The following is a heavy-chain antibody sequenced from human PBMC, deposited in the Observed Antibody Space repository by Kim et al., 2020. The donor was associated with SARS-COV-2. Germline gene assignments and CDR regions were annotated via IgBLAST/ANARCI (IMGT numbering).Heavy chain of an antibody. J-gene: IGHJ4*02. CDR3: ARDRPAMVPLYYFDY. Sequence: GGSLRLSCAASGFTFSSYAMHWVRQAPGKGLEWVAVISYDGSNKYYADSVKGRFTISRDNSKNTLYLQMNSLRAEDTAVYYCARDRPAMVPLYYFDYWGQGTLVTVSS. V-gene: IGHV3-30-3*01. D-gene: IGHD3-10*01. CDR1: GFTFSSYA. CDR2: ISYDGSNK.